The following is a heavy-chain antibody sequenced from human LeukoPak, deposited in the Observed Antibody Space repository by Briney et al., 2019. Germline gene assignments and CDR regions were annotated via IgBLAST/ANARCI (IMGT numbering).Heavy chain of an antibody. CDR3: ARGSITMVRGVIITTQDAFDI. D-gene: IGHD3-10*01. V-gene: IGHV3-30-3*01. Sequence: GGSLRLSCAASGFTFSSYAMHWVRQAPGKGLEWVAVISYDGSNKYYADSVKGRFTISRDNSKNTLYLQMNSLRAEDTAVYYCARGSITMVRGVIITTQDAFDIWGQGTMVTVSS. J-gene: IGHJ3*02. CDR2: ISYDGSNK. CDR1: GFTFSSYA.